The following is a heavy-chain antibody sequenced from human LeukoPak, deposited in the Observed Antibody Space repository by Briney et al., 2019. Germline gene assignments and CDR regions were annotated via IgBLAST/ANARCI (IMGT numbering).Heavy chain of an antibody. CDR3: AREGPIVGATHLVDY. D-gene: IGHD1-26*01. CDR2: INPNSGGT. V-gene: IGHV1-2*02. CDR1: GYTFTDYY. J-gene: IGHJ4*02. Sequence: VASVKVSCKAYGYTFTDYYMHWVRQAPGQGLEWMGWINPNSGGTNYAQKFQGRVTMTRDTSISTAYMELSSLRSDDTAVYYCAREGPIVGATHLVDYWGQGTLVTVSS.